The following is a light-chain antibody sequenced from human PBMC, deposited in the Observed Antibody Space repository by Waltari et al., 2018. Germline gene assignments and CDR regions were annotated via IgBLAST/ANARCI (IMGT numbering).Light chain of an antibody. CDR1: QGINTY. J-gene: IGKJ1*01. CDR2: AAS. V-gene: IGKV1-8*01. CDR3: QQYYSYPRT. Sequence: AIRMTQSPSSFSASTGDRVTITCRASQGINTYLAWYQQKPGKAPRPLIYAASTLQGGVPSRFSVSGSGTDFTLTISSLQSEDFATYYCQQYYSYPRTFGPGTKVEIK.